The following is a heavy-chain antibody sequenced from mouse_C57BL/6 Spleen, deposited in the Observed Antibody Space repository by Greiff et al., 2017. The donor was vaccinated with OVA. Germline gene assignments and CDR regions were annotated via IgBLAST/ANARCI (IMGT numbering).Heavy chain of an antibody. CDR3: ARGRVTTVVATSNWYFDV. V-gene: IGHV1-82*01. CDR1: GYAFSSSW. CDR2: IYPGDGDT. D-gene: IGHD1-1*01. Sequence: LVESGPELVKPGASVKISCKASGYAFSSSWMNWVKQRPGKGLEWIGRIYPGDGDTNYNGKFKGKATLTADKSSSTAYMQLSSLTSEDSAVYFCARGRVTTVVATSNWYFDVWGTGTTVTVSS. J-gene: IGHJ1*03.